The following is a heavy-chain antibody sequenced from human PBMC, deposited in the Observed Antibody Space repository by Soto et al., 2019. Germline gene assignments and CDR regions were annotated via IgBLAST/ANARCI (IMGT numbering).Heavy chain of an antibody. D-gene: IGHD6-6*01. CDR1: GGSISSSSYY. V-gene: IGHV4-39*01. J-gene: IGHJ3*02. Sequence: SETLSLTCTVSGGSISSSSYYWGWIRQPPGKGLEWIGSIYYSGSTYYNPSLKSQVTISVDTSKNQFSLKLSSVTAADTAVYYCARVVYSSSSGAFDIWGQGTMVTVSS. CDR3: ARVVYSSSSGAFDI. CDR2: IYYSGST.